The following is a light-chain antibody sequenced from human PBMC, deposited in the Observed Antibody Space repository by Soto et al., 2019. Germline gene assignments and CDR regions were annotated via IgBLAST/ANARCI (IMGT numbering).Light chain of an antibody. CDR3: QQYNSYST. V-gene: IGKV1-17*01. CDR1: QGIRND. Sequence: DIRMTQFPSSLSASVGDSITITCRASQGIRNDLGWYQQKPGKAPKRLIYSSSSLQSGVPSRFSGSGSGTEFTLTISSLQPDDFATYYCQQYNSYSTFGQGTKVDIK. J-gene: IGKJ1*01. CDR2: SSS.